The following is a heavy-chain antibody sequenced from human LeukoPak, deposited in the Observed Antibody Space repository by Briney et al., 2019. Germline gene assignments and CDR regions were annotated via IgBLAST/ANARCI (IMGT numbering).Heavy chain of an antibody. CDR2: ISSSGSTI. J-gene: IGHJ4*02. CDR1: GFTFSSYE. Sequence: GGSLKLSCAASGFTFSSYEMNWVRQAPGKGLEWVSYISSSGSTIYYADSVKGRFTISRDSSKNTLSLQMNNLRAEDTAIYYCTRSGYRHPYHFDSWGQGTLVIVSS. D-gene: IGHD3-22*01. CDR3: TRSGYRHPYHFDS. V-gene: IGHV3-48*03.